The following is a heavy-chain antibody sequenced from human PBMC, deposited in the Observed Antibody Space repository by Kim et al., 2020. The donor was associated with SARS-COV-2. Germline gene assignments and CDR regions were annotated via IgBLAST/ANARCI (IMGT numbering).Heavy chain of an antibody. V-gene: IGHV3-7*03. D-gene: IGHD2-15*01. CDR1: GFTFNKFY. CDR2: INQVGSEK. CDR3: AREEIYCSGDICFIDHIALDV. Sequence: GGSLRLSCVASGFTFNKFYMNWVRQVPGKGLEWVAKINQVGSEKHYVDSVKGRFTISRDNTNNSLYLEMNRPRVEDTAVYYCAREEIYCSGDICFIDHIALDVWGQGTTVTVS. J-gene: IGHJ6*02.